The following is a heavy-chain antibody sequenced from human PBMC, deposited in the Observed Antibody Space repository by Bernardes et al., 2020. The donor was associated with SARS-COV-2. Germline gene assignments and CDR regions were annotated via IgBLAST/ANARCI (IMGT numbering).Heavy chain of an antibody. CDR1: GFSVSAYW. J-gene: IGHJ4*02. Sequence: GGSLRLSCAASGFSVSAYWMHWVRQAPGEGLVWVARINEDGRVINYADSVRGRFTIYRDIADNTLYLQMKSLRADDTAVYYCARDFGGNSDYWGQGTLVTVSS. CDR3: ARDFGGNSDY. V-gene: IGHV3-74*01. D-gene: IGHD2-21*01. CDR2: INEDGRVI.